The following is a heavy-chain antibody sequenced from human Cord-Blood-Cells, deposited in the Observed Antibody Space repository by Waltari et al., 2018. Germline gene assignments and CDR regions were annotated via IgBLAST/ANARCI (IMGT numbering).Heavy chain of an antibody. CDR2: ISGSGGST. CDR3: AKDPLGVVVPAAIDY. Sequence: EVQLLESGGGLVQPGGSLRLSCAASGFTFSSYAMSWVRQAPGKGLEWVSAISGSGGSTYYADSVKGRFTISRDNSKNTLDLQMNSLRAEDTAVYYCAKDPLGVVVPAAIDYWGQGTLVTVSS. D-gene: IGHD2-2*01. CDR1: GFTFSSYA. V-gene: IGHV3-23*01. J-gene: IGHJ4*02.